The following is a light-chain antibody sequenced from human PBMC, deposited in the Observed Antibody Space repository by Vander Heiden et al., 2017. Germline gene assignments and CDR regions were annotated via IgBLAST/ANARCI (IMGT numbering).Light chain of an antibody. J-gene: IGLJ3*02. CDR3: SSHAGSSAV. CDR1: SSDVGAYNY. CDR2: DVT. V-gene: IGLV2-8*01. Sequence: QSALTQPPSASGSPGQSVTIACTGTSSDVGAYNYVSWYQQHPGKAPTLIIYDVTKRPSGVPDRFSGSKPGNTAFLTVSGLQAEDEADYYCSSHAGSSAVFGGGTTVTVL.